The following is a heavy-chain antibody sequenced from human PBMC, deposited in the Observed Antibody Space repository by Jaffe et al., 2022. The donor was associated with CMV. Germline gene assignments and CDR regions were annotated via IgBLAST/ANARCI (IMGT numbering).Heavy chain of an antibody. Sequence: EVQLVESGGGLPQPGGSLRLSCAASGFTFDDYTMHWVRQVPGKGLEWVAGINWNSRSVAYAESVRGRFTISRDNGKNSLHLDMHSLRSDDTAFYYCAKDKEVGATAYYFDSWGQGTLVTASS. CDR3: AKDKEVGATAYYFDS. J-gene: IGHJ4*02. V-gene: IGHV3-9*01. CDR1: GFTFDDYT. CDR2: INWNSRSV. D-gene: IGHD1-26*01.